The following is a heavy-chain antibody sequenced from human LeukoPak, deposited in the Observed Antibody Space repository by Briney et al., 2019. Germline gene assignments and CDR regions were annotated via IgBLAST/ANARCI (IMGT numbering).Heavy chain of an antibody. CDR2: IIPIFGTA. V-gene: IGHV1-69*13. D-gene: IGHD3-10*01. J-gene: IGHJ4*02. Sequence: GASVKVSCKASGGTFSSYAISWVRQAPGQGLEWMGGIIPIFGTANYAQKFQGRVTITADESTSTAYMELSSLRSEDTAVYYCARDFSAGNGYGSWGQGTLVTVSS. CDR1: GGTFSSYA. CDR3: ARDFSAGNGYGS.